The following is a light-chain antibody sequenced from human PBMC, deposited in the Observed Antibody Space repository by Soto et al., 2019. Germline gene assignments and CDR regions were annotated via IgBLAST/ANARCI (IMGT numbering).Light chain of an antibody. J-gene: IGLJ3*02. Sequence: QSVLTQPPSASGTPGQRVTISCSGSSSNIGSNTVNWYQQLPGTAPKLLIYSNGQRPSGVPYRFSGSKSGTSASLAISGLQSEDEDDYYCAAWDDSLNGHWVFGGGTKLTVL. CDR2: SNG. CDR1: SSNIGSNT. V-gene: IGLV1-44*01. CDR3: AAWDDSLNGHWV.